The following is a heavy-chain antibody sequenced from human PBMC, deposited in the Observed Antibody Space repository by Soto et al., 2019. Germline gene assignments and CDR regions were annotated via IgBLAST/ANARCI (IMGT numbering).Heavy chain of an antibody. CDR2: IYWDDDK. V-gene: IGHV2-5*02. Sequence: QITLKESGPTLVKPTQTLTLTCTFSGFSLSTTGVGVGWIRQSPRQALEWLALIYWDDDKRYSPSLKSRLTITKDTSKSQVVLTMTNMDPMDTATYYFAHITYGSRSHTNSFDYWGPGTLVTVSS. CDR1: GFSLSTTGVG. CDR3: AHITYGSRSHTNSFDY. D-gene: IGHD3-10*01. J-gene: IGHJ4*02.